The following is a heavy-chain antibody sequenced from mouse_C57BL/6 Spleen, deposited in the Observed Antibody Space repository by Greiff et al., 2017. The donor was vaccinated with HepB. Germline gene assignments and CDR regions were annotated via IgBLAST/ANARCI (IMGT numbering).Heavy chain of an antibody. CDR2: IYPGDGDT. Sequence: VKVVESGPELVKPGASVKISCKASGYAFSSSWMNWVKQRPGKGLEWIGRIYPGDGDTNYNGKFKGKATLTADKSSSTAYMQLSSLTSEDSAVYFCARLDDYARLGDWGQGTLVTVSA. CDR3: ARLDDYARLGD. D-gene: IGHD2-4*01. V-gene: IGHV1-82*01. CDR1: GYAFSSSW. J-gene: IGHJ3*01.